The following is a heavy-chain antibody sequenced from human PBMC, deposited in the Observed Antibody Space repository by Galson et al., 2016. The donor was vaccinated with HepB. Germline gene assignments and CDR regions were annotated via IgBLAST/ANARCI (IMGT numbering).Heavy chain of an antibody. Sequence: SLRLSCAASGFTFGDYALSWVRQAPGKGLEWIGFIRSKPYGGTTEYAASVQGRITISRDDSKSIAYLQMNSLKTEDTALYYCTRGPPPQMERIHGPLQYLWGQGTLVTVSS. V-gene: IGHV3-49*04. CDR2: IRSKPYGGTT. D-gene: IGHD2-8*01. J-gene: IGHJ5*02. CDR3: TRGPPPQMERIHGPLQYL. CDR1: GFTFGDYA.